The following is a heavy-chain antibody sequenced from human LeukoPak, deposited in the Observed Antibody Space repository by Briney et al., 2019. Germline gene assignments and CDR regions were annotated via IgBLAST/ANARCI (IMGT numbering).Heavy chain of an antibody. J-gene: IGHJ4*02. CDR2: INHSGST. Sequence: SETLSLTCAVYGGSFSGYYWSWIRQPPGKGLERIGEINHSGSTNYNPSLKSRVTISVDTSKNQFSLKLSSVTAADTAVYYCARGPKTVTGSDYWGQGTLVTVSS. D-gene: IGHD4-17*01. V-gene: IGHV4-34*01. CDR3: ARGPKTVTGSDY. CDR1: GGSFSGYY.